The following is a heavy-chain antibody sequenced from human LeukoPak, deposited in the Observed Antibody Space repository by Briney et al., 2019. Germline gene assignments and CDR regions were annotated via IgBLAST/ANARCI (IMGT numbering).Heavy chain of an antibody. Sequence: PSETLSLTCTVSGGSINNDYWSWIRQPPGKGLEWLGYIEYNGYTNYNPSLKSRVTMSIDASKKQFSLKLSSVTAADTAVYYCARSKMLLREGFDYWGQGTLVTVSS. CDR1: GGSINNDY. J-gene: IGHJ4*02. V-gene: IGHV4-59*01. CDR3: ARSKMLLREGFDY. D-gene: IGHD3-16*01. CDR2: IEYNGYT.